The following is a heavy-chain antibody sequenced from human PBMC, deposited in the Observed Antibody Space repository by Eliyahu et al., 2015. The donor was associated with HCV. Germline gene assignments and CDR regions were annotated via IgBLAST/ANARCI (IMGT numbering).Heavy chain of an antibody. D-gene: IGHD3-9*01. CDR1: GGSFSVSX. CDR3: ARGYDILTGYHYAFDI. Sequence: QVQLQQWGAGLLKPSETLSLTCAVXGGSFSVSXSSWIRQPPGKGAGLIWEIXXSRSSNYNPSLKSRVTISVDTSKNQFSLKLSSVTAADTAVYYCARGYDILTGYHYAFDIWGQGTMVTVSS. V-gene: IGHV4-34*01. J-gene: IGHJ3*02. CDR2: IXXSRSS.